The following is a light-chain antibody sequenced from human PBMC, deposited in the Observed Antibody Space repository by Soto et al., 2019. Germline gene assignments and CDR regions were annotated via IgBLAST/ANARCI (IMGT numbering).Light chain of an antibody. CDR1: SSNIGAGYD. Sequence: QSALTQPPSVSGAPGQRVTISCTGSSSNIGAGYDVHWYQQLPGTAPKLLIYGNSNRPSVVPDRFSGSKSGTSASLAITGLQADDEADYYCQSYDSSLRGWVFGGGTKLTVL. J-gene: IGLJ3*02. V-gene: IGLV1-40*01. CDR3: QSYDSSLRGWV. CDR2: GNS.